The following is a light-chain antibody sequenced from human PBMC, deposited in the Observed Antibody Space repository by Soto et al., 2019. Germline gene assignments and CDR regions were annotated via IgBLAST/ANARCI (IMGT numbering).Light chain of an antibody. Sequence: QSALTQPRSVSGSPGQSVTISCTGTSSDVGGYNYVSWYQQHPGKAPRLLIYGVRNRPPGISSRFSGFKSGLTASLTISGLQAEDEADYYCSSFTTNRLYVFGTGTKLTVL. CDR2: GVR. V-gene: IGLV2-14*01. CDR1: SSDVGGYNY. J-gene: IGLJ1*01. CDR3: SSFTTNRLYV.